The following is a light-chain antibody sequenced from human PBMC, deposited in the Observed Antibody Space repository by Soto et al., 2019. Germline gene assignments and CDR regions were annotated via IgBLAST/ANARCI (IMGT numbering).Light chain of an antibody. CDR2: DVS. Sequence: QSALTQPASVSVSPGPSITISCTGTSSDVCGYNYVSWYQQHPGKAPKLLIYDVSNRPSGISNRFSGSKSDNTASLTISGLQVEDEADYYCRSYTSSSTFFYVFGTGTKLTVL. CDR3: RSYTSSSTFFYV. CDR1: SSDVCGYNY. V-gene: IGLV2-14*03. J-gene: IGLJ1*01.